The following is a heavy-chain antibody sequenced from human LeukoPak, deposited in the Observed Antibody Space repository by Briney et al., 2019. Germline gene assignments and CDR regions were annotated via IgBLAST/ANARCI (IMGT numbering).Heavy chain of an antibody. J-gene: IGHJ6*03. CDR2: INPSGGST. CDR3: AREVQDYYDSSGYYSSHYYYYYMDV. Sequence: GASVKVSCKASGYTFTGYYMHWVRQAPGQGLEWMGIINPSGGSTSYAQKFQGRVTMTRDMSTSTVYMELSSLRSEDTAVYYCAREVQDYYDSSGYYSSHYYYYYMDVWGKGTTVTVSS. CDR1: GYTFTGYY. V-gene: IGHV1-46*01. D-gene: IGHD3-22*01.